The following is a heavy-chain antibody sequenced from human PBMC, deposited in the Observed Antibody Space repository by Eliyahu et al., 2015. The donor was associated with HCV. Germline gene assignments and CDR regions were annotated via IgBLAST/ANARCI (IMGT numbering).Heavy chain of an antibody. D-gene: IGHD1-26*01. CDR2: INWYGSST. V-gene: IGHV3-74*01. J-gene: IGHJ6*02. Sequence: EVQLVESGGGLVQPGGSLRLSCAASGFTFSSYWMHWVRQAPGKGLVWVXRINWYGSSTSYXDSVKGRFTISRDNAKNTLYLQMNSLRAEDTAVYYCAAAPGSGSYYGPGYYYYYGMDVWGQGTTVTVSS. CDR1: GFTFSSYW. CDR3: AAAPGSGSYYGPGYYYYYGMDV.